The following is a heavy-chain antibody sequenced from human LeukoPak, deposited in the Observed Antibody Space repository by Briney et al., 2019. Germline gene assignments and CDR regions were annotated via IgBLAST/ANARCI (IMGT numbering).Heavy chain of an antibody. CDR3: VKEYFRGFDQ. CDR1: GFIFNGYV. D-gene: IGHD2/OR15-2a*01. Sequence: PGGSLRLSCAASGFIFNGYVMHWVRRAPGKGLDWVAAISNDGKLEYYEDSVRGRFTISRDNSENTVHLQMNSLRTEDTAVYYCVKEYFRGFDQWGQGTLVIVSS. V-gene: IGHV3-30*18. J-gene: IGHJ4*02. CDR2: ISNDGKLE.